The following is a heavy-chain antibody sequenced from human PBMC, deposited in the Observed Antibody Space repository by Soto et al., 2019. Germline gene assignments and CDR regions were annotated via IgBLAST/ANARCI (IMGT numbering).Heavy chain of an antibody. V-gene: IGHV2-5*02. Sequence: SGPTLVNPTQTLTLTCTFSGFSLSTNGVGVGWVRQPPGKALEWLALIYWDGDERYSPSLKSRLTITKDTSKNQVVLTMTNIDPVDTATYFCARAPTIPAKQRYFDYWGQGILVTVSS. CDR3: ARAPTIPAKQRYFDY. CDR2: IYWDGDE. D-gene: IGHD2-2*02. CDR1: GFSLSTNGVG. J-gene: IGHJ4*02.